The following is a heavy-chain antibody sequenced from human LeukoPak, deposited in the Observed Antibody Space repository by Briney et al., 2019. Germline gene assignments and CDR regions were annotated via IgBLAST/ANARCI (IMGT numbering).Heavy chain of an antibody. Sequence: GRSLRLSCAASGFTFSSYRLYWVRQTPGKGLEWVATTLNDGSKKYYADSVKGRFTISRDNSKNTVSLQMNSLRAEDTALYYCARGGYSYGLNDAFDIWGQGTMVTVSS. D-gene: IGHD5-18*01. J-gene: IGHJ3*02. V-gene: IGHV3-30*04. CDR2: TLNDGSKK. CDR1: GFTFSSYR. CDR3: ARGGYSYGLNDAFDI.